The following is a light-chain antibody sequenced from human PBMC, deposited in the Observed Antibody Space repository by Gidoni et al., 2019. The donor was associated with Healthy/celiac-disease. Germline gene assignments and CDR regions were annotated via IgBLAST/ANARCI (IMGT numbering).Light chain of an antibody. CDR1: QSISSY. J-gene: IGKJ1*01. CDR2: AAS. V-gene: IGKV1-39*01. CDR3: QQSYSTTWT. Sequence: DIQMTQSPSSLSASVGDRVTINCRASQSISSYLNWYQQKPGKAPKLLIYAASSLQIGVPSRFSGSVSGTDFTRTISSLQPEDFATYYCQQSYSTTWTFGQGTKVEIK.